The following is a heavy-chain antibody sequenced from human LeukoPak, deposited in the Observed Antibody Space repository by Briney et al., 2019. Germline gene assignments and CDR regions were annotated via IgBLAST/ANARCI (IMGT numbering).Heavy chain of an antibody. J-gene: IGHJ4*02. Sequence: ASVKVSCKASGDTFTNIGINWVRQAPGQGLEWMGIINPSGGSTSYAQKFQGRVTITRNTSISTAYMELSSLRSEDTAVYYCARRSIAARPGFDYWGQGTLVTVSS. CDR3: ARRSIAARPGFDY. CDR2: INPSGGST. V-gene: IGHV1-46*01. CDR1: GDTFTNIG. D-gene: IGHD6-6*01.